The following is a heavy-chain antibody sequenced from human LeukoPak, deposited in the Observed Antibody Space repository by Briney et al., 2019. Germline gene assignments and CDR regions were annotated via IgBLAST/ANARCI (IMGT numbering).Heavy chain of an antibody. CDR2: IYYSGGT. CDR3: ARANFVGVNIFGVISNWFDP. J-gene: IGHJ5*02. V-gene: IGHV4-59*01. CDR1: SGSISGYY. Sequence: SETLSLTCAVSSGSISGYYWGWIRQPPGKGLEWIGYIYYSGGTNYNPSLKSRVTISLDTSKNQFSLKLTSVTAADTAVYYCARANFVGVNIFGVISNWFDPWGQGTSVTVSS. D-gene: IGHD3-3*01.